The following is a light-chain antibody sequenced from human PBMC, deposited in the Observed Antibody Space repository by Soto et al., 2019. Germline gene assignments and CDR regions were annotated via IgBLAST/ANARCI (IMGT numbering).Light chain of an antibody. Sequence: QSALTQPPSVSGSPGQSVTISCTGTSTDFVSYNRVSWYQQPPGTAPKLIIYEASNRPSGVPGRFSGSKSGNTASLTISGLQAADEADHYGSLYTSENTYVFGTGTKLTV. CDR3: SLYTSENTYV. J-gene: IGLJ1*01. CDR1: STDFVSYNR. CDR2: EAS. V-gene: IGLV2-18*01.